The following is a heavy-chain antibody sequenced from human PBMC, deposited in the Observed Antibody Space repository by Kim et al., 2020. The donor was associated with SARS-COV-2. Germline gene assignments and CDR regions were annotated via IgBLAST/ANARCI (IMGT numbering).Heavy chain of an antibody. Sequence: GRFTISRDDSKNTLYLQMTSLKTEDTAVYYCTTDRHHIHYDTLLDDAFDIWGQGTMVTVSS. D-gene: IGHD3-9*01. CDR3: TTDRHHIHYDTLLDDAFDI. V-gene: IGHV3-15*01. J-gene: IGHJ3*02.